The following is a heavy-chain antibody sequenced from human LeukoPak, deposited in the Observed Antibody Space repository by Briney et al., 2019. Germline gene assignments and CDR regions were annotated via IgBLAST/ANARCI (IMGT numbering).Heavy chain of an antibody. CDR2: IKQDGSEK. D-gene: IGHD3-16*01. V-gene: IGHV3-7*03. CDR1: GFTFSSYW. Sequence: GGSLRLSCAASGFTFSSYWMSWVRQAPGKGLEWVANIKQDGSEKYYVDSVKGRFTISRDNAKNSLYLQMNSLRAEDTALYYCARVARIGDYYYYYYMDVWGKGTTVTVSS. CDR3: ARVARIGDYYYYYYMDV. J-gene: IGHJ6*03.